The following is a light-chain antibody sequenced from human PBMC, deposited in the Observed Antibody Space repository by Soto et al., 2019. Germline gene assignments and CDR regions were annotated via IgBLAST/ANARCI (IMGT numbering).Light chain of an antibody. Sequence: QSALTQPASVSGSPGQSITISCAGTSSDVGYYNYVSWYQQHPGKAPKLMIYEVSNRPSGVSTRFSGSKSGNTASLTISGLQAEDEADYYCSSYTNSSPYVVFGGGTKLTVL. V-gene: IGLV2-14*01. J-gene: IGLJ2*01. CDR2: EVS. CDR1: SSDVGYYNY. CDR3: SSYTNSSPYVV.